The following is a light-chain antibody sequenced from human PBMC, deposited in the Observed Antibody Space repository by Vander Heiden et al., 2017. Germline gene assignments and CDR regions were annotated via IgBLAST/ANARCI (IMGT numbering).Light chain of an antibody. CDR2: EVS. CDR3: SSFTARNTVI. V-gene: IGLV2-14*01. Sequence: QSVLTQPASVSRSPGHSITLSCTGTSADVGRYNYVSWYQQHPGKAPKLIIYEVSNRPAGVSSRFSGSKSGNTASLTISGLQSEDEADYYCSSFTARNTVIFGGGTKLTVL. J-gene: IGLJ2*01. CDR1: SADVGRYNY.